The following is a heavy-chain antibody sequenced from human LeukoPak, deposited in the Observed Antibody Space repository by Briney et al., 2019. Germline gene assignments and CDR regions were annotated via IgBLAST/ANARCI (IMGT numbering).Heavy chain of an antibody. CDR2: ISGSGGST. D-gene: IGHD2-2*01. CDR1: GFTFSSYG. J-gene: IGHJ6*03. V-gene: IGHV3-23*01. CDR3: AKSRYCSSTSCYWYYYYYMDV. Sequence: GGTLRLSCAASGFTFSSYGMSWVRQAPGKGLEWVSAISGSGGSTYYADSVKGRFTISRDNSKNTLYLQMNSLRAEDTAVYYCAKSRYCSSTSCYWYYYYYMDVWGKGTTVTISS.